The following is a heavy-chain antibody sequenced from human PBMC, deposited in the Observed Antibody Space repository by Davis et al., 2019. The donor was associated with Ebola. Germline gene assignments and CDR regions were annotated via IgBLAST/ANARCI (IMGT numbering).Heavy chain of an antibody. Sequence: ESLKISCAASGFTFSSYSMNWVRHPPGKGLEWVGEINHSGSTNYNPSLKSRVTISVDTSKNQFSLKLSSVTAADTAVYYCARGLYSSSWGAGYYFDYWGQGTLVTVSS. CDR1: GFTFSSYS. J-gene: IGHJ4*02. CDR2: INHSGST. D-gene: IGHD6-13*01. V-gene: IGHV4-34*01. CDR3: ARGLYSSSWGAGYYFDY.